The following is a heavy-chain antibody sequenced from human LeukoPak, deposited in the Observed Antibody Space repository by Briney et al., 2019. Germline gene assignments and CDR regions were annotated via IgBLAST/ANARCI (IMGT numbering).Heavy chain of an antibody. CDR3: AKAEGYDILTGLDY. D-gene: IGHD3-9*01. J-gene: IGHJ4*02. V-gene: IGHV3-23*01. CDR1: GFTFSSYA. CDR2: IGASGGST. Sequence: GGSLRLSCATSGFTFSSYAMSWVRQAPGKGLEWVSGIGASGGSTYYADSVKGRFTISRDNSKNTLYLQMNSLRTEDTAVYYCAKAEGYDILTGLDYWGQGTMVTVSS.